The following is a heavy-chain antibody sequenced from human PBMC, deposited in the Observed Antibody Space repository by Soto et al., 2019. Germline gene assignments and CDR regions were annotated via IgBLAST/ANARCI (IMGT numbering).Heavy chain of an antibody. V-gene: IGHV3-30*18. D-gene: IGHD2-2*01. CDR3: AKLGVVVPAAMVHYYGMDV. CDR1: GFTFSSYG. J-gene: IGHJ6*02. Sequence: PGGSLRLSCAASGFTFSSYGMHWVRQAPGKGLEWVAVISYDGSNKYYADSVKGRFTISRDNSKNTLYLQMNSLRAEDTAVYYCAKLGVVVPAAMVHYYGMDVWGQGTTVIVSS. CDR2: ISYDGSNK.